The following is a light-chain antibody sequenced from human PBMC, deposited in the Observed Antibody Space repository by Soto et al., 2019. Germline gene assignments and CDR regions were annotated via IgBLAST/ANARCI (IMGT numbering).Light chain of an antibody. Sequence: DIQMTQSPSTLSASIGDRVTITCRTSQSVDSWLAWYQQKPGKAPKLLIYKASSLQTGVPSRFSGSGSGTEFTLTIRSLQPDDFATYYCQHYNEYARMFGQGTKVQIK. CDR2: KAS. CDR1: QSVDSW. J-gene: IGKJ1*01. V-gene: IGKV1-5*03. CDR3: QHYNEYARM.